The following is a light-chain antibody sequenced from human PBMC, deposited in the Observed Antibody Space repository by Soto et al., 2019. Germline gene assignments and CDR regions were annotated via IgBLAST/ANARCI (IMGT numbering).Light chain of an antibody. J-gene: IGKJ4*01. Sequence: IQLTQSPSSLAASVGDRVTIPCRASQGISSYLGWYQHKPGKAPNLLIYDASTLHSGVPSRFSGGGSGTDFTLTISSLQPEDFATYYCQQVNVYPSTFGGGTKVEIK. CDR2: DAS. CDR3: QQVNVYPST. CDR1: QGISSY. V-gene: IGKV1-9*01.